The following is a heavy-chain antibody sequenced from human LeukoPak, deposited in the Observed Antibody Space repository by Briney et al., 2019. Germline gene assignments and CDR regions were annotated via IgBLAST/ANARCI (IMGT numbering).Heavy chain of an antibody. V-gene: IGHV3-7*04. D-gene: IGHD2-8*01. CDR3: ARDAETAGEWFDY. CDR2: IKKDGSEK. CDR1: GFTFSNYW. Sequence: QPGGSLRLSCAASGFTFSNYWVHWVRQAPGRGLEWVANIKKDGSEKHYVDSVKGRFTISRDNAKNSLYLQMNSLRVEDTAVYYCARDAETAGEWFDYWGQGTLVTVSS. J-gene: IGHJ4*02.